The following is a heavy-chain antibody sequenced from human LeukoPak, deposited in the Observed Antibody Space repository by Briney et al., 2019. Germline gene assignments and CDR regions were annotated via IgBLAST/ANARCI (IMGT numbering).Heavy chain of an antibody. Sequence: SETLSLTCTVSGGSISTYYWTWIRQPPGKGLEWIGYIYYSGSTNYNSSLKSRVTISVDTSKNQFSLKLSSVTAADTAVYYCARGYYDSSGSPLYYYYYMDVWGKGTTVTVSS. CDR3: ARGYYDSSGSPLYYYYYMDV. J-gene: IGHJ6*03. D-gene: IGHD3-22*01. V-gene: IGHV4-59*01. CDR2: IYYSGST. CDR1: GGSISTYY.